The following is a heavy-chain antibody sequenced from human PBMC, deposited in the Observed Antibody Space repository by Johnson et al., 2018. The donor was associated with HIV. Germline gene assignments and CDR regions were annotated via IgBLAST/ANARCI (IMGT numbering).Heavy chain of an antibody. CDR3: ASRSYGYVRHAFDI. D-gene: IGHD5-18*01. J-gene: IGHJ3*02. CDR2: ISYDGSNK. CDR1: GFRFDDYG. V-gene: IGHV3-30*03. Sequence: QEKLVESGGGVVRPGGSLRLSCAASGFRFDDYGMTWVRQAPGKGLEWVAVISYDGSNKYYADSVKGRFTISRDNAKNSLYLQMNSLRAEDTAVYYCASRSYGYVRHAFDIWGQGTMVTVSS.